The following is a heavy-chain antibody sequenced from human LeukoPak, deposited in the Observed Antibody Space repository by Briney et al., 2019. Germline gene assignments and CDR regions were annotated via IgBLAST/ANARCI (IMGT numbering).Heavy chain of an antibody. D-gene: IGHD3-22*01. CDR3: ARYDSSSYYNWFDP. V-gene: IGHV1-46*01. CDR1: GYTFTTYD. CDR2: INPSGGTT. Sequence: GASVKVSCKASGYTFTTYDINWVRQAPGQGLEWMGIINPSGGTTSYAQKFQGRVTMTRDMSTSTVYMELSSLRSEDTAVYYCARYDSSSYYNWFDPWGQGTLVTVSS. J-gene: IGHJ5*02.